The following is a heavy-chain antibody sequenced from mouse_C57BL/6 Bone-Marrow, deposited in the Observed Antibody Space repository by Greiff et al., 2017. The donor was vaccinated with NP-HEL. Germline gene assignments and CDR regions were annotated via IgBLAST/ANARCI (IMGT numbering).Heavy chain of an antibody. D-gene: IGHD2-3*01. CDR2: ISSGGSYT. CDR3: ARAHDGP. Sequence: EVKMMESGGDLVKPGGSLKLSCAASGFTFSSYGMSWVRQTPDKRLEWVATISSGGSYTYYPDSVKGRFTISSDNAKNTLYLQMSSLKSDDTAMYYCARAHDGPWGQGTSVTVSS. J-gene: IGHJ4*01. V-gene: IGHV5-6*01. CDR1: GFTFSSYG.